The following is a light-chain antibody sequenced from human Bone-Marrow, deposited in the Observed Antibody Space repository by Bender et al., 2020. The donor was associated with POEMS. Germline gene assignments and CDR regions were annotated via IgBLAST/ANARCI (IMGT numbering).Light chain of an antibody. Sequence: QSVLTQPPSASGTPGQRVTISCSGIYSNIGSNTVNWYQQLPGTAPKLLIYSSHRRPSEVPDRFSGSRSGTSASLAISGLQSEDEADYYCAVWDDSLNGWVFGGGTKLTVL. CDR1: YSNIGSNT. CDR3: AVWDDSLNGWV. CDR2: SSH. V-gene: IGLV1-44*01. J-gene: IGLJ3*02.